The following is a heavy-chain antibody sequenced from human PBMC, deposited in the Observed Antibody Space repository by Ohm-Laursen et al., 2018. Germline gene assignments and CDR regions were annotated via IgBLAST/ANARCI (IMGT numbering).Heavy chain of an antibody. CDR2: ISGSGGST. CDR1: GFTFSSYA. D-gene: IGHD3-3*01. V-gene: IGHV3-23*01. Sequence: SLRLSCAAFGFTFSSYAMSWVRQAPGKGLEWVSAISGSGGSTYYADSVKGRFTISRDNSKNTLCLQMNTLRPEDTAVYYCAKAILARSQFDYWGQGTLVTVSS. CDR3: AKAILARSQFDY. J-gene: IGHJ4*02.